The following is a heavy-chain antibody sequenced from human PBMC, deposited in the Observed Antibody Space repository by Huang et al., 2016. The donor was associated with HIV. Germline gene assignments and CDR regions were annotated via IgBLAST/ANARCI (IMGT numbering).Heavy chain of an antibody. Sequence: QVQLQQWGAGLLRPSETLSLTCAVYGGSFRGYYGTGIRQPPGKGLAWIGEINHSESTNYNPSLKSRVTISVDTSRNQFSLTLTSVTAADTAVYYCARGQGGYYYYYMDVWGKGTTVTVSS. CDR3: ARGQGGYYYYYMDV. J-gene: IGHJ6*03. CDR1: GGSFRGYY. V-gene: IGHV4-34*01. CDR2: INHSEST.